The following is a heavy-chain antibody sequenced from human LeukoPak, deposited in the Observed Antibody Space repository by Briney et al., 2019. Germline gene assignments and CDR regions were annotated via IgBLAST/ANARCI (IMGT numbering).Heavy chain of an antibody. D-gene: IGHD2-15*01. Sequence: GEPLKISCKGSEYSFTSHWIGWVRQIPGKGLEWMGVIYPGDSDTRYSPSFQGQVTISADKSISTAYLQWNSLKASDTAMYYCARNIQRYCSGGSCYSNRYFDLWGRGTLVTVSS. CDR3: ARNIQRYCSGGSCYSNRYFDL. J-gene: IGHJ2*01. CDR2: IYPGDSDT. CDR1: EYSFTSHW. V-gene: IGHV5-51*01.